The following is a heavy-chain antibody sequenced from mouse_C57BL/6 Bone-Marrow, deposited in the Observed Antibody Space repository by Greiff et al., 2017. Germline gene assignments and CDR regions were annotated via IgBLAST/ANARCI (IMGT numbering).Heavy chain of an antibody. CDR3: ARDRYYGSSWLAY. CDR1: GYTFTSYW. J-gene: IGHJ3*01. CDR2: IDPSDSYT. Sequence: QVHVKQPGAELVMPGASVKLSCKASGYTFTSYWMHWVKQRPGQGLEWIGEIDPSDSYTNYNQKFKGKSTLTVDKSSSTAYMQLSSLTSEDSAVYYCARDRYYGSSWLAYWGQGTLVTVSA. D-gene: IGHD1-1*01. V-gene: IGHV1-69*01.